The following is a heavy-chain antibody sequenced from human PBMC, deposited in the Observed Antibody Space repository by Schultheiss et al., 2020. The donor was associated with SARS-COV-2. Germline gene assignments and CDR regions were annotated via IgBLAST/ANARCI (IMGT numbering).Heavy chain of an antibody. V-gene: IGHV4-59*08. CDR3: ARVFSDYGGMDV. CDR1: GGSFSGYY. J-gene: IGHJ6*02. CDR2: IYYSGST. D-gene: IGHD1-26*01. Sequence: SETLSLTCAVYGGSFSGYYWSWIRQPPGKGLERIGYIYYSGSTNYNPSLKSRVTISVDTSKNQFSLKLSSVTAADTAVYYCARVFSDYGGMDVWGQGTTVTVSS.